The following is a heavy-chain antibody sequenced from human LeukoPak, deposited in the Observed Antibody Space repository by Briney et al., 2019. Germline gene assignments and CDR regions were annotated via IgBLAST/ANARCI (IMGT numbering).Heavy chain of an antibody. CDR2: VFYTGDT. J-gene: IGHJ4*02. CDR1: GASISSFY. CDR3: ARHPFATPFDH. V-gene: IGHV4-59*08. Sequence: PSETLSLTSAVSGASISSFYWSWIRQPPGKGLEWIGYVFYTGDTNYNPSLKSRVTVSLDTFKSQVSLSLTSVTAADTAVYYCARHPFATPFDHWGRGTLVTVSS.